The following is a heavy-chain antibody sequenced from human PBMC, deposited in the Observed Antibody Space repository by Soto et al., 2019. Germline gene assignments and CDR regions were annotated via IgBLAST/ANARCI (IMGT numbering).Heavy chain of an antibody. CDR2: IIPIFGTA. CDR1: GGTFSSYV. CDR3: AREGGKIGASYYYYGMDV. Sequence: GASVKVSCKASGGTFSSYVISWVRQAPGQGLEWMGGIIPIFGTANYAQKFQGRVTITADKSTSTAYMELSSLRSEDTAVYYCAREGGKIGASYYYYGMDVWGQGTTVTVSS. D-gene: IGHD3-16*01. V-gene: IGHV1-69*06. J-gene: IGHJ6*02.